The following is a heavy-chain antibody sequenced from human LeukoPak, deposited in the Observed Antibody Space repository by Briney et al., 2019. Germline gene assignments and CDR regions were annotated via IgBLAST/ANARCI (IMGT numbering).Heavy chain of an antibody. Sequence: SQTLSLTCTVSGGSISSGSYYWSWIRQPAGKGLEWIGRIYTSGSTNYNPSLKSRVTISVDTSKNQFSLKLSSVTAADTAVYYCASESIAAAVNYFDYWGQGTLVTVSS. CDR2: IYTSGST. V-gene: IGHV4-61*02. J-gene: IGHJ4*02. D-gene: IGHD6-13*01. CDR1: GGSISSGSYY. CDR3: ASESIAAAVNYFDY.